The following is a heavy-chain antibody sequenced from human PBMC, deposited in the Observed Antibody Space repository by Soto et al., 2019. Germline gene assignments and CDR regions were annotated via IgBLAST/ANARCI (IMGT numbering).Heavy chain of an antibody. CDR3: AREPMTYYFDSDGYYSPYGFVY. CDR2: VYPSGST. V-gene: IGHV4-4*07. CDR1: GASIRSYY. Sequence: QVQLQESGPGLVKPSETLSLTCTVSGASIRSYYWRWIRQSPGKGLEWIGRVYPSGSTNYNPALKSRVSMSVDTANNHFSVRLSSVTAADTAVYYCAREPMTYYFDSDGYYSPYGFVYWGQGTVVTVPS. D-gene: IGHD3-22*01. J-gene: IGHJ4*02.